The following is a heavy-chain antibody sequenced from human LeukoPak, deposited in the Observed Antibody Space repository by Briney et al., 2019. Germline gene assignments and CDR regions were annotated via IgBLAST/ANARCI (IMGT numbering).Heavy chain of an antibody. Sequence: PGGSLRLSCAGSGFTVSRTHMSWVRLAPGKGLEWVSTFYSGGTTKYADSVRGRFTISRDTATNTVSLQMNSLKVVDTAVYYCARDLHVDTSMFGHWGQGTLVTVSS. CDR1: GFTVSRTH. CDR2: FYSGGTT. D-gene: IGHD2/OR15-2a*01. V-gene: IGHV3-53*01. CDR3: ARDLHVDTSMFGH. J-gene: IGHJ5*02.